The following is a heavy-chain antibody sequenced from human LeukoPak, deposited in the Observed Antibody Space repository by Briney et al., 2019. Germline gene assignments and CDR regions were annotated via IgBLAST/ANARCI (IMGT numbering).Heavy chain of an antibody. CDR1: GYTFTGYY. D-gene: IGHD6-13*01. CDR3: ARDESQQLVLDNWFDP. J-gene: IGHJ5*02. Sequence: GASVKVSFKASGYTFTGYYMHWVRQAPGQGLEWMGRINPNSGGTNNAQKFQGRVTMPRDTSISTAYMALSGLRSNDTPVYYCARDESQQLVLDNWFDPWGQGTLVTVSS. V-gene: IGHV1-2*06. CDR2: INPNSGGT.